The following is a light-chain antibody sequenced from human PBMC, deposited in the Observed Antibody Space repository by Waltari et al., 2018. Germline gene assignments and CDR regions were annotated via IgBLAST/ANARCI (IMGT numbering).Light chain of an antibody. CDR1: QSVGTK. V-gene: IGKV3-15*01. CDR3: QQSNNWPYT. CDR2: DAS. Sequence: EIEMTQSPATLSVSPGERATVSCRASQSVGTKLAWSQQKPGPAPRLLFYDASTRATGIPVRFSGSGSGTEFTLTISSLQSEDFAVYYCQQSNNWPYTFGQGTKL. J-gene: IGKJ2*01.